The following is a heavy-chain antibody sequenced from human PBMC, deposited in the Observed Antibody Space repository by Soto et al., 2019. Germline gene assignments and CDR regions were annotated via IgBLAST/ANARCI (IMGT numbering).Heavy chain of an antibody. CDR1: GGSFSGYY. CDR3: ASSNHFYDTRGQGFDY. J-gene: IGHJ4*02. CDR2: INHSGST. D-gene: IGHD3-22*01. V-gene: IGHV4-34*01. Sequence: SETLSLTCAVYGGSFSGYYWSWIRQPPGKGLEWIGEINHSGSTNYNPSLKSRVTISLDSPQNQFSLTLNSVTAADTAVYYCASSNHFYDTRGQGFDYWGPGILVTVSS.